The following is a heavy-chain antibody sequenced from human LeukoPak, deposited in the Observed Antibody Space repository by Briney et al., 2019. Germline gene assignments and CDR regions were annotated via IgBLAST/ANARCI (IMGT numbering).Heavy chain of an antibody. D-gene: IGHD3-3*01. CDR3: ARVEYYDFWSGIDY. CDR2: INWNGGST. Sequence: GGSLRLSCAASGFTFDDYGMSWVRQAPGKGLGWVSGINWNGGSTGYADSVKGRFTISRDNAKNSLYLQMNSLRAEDTALYCCARVEYYDFWSGIDYWGQGTLVTVSS. V-gene: IGHV3-20*04. CDR1: GFTFDDYG. J-gene: IGHJ4*02.